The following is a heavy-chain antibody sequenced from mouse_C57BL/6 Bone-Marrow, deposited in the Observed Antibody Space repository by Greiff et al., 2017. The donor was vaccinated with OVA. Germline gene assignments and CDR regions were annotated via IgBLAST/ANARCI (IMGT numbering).Heavy chain of an antibody. Sequence: VQLQQPGAELVKPGASVKLSCKASGYTFTSYWMHWVKQRPGRGLEWIGRIDPNSGGTKYNEKFKAKATLTVDKSSSTAYMQLKSLTSEDSAVYYCARDSSGYGAYWGQGTLVTVSA. CDR1: GYTFTSYW. V-gene: IGHV1-62-3*01. CDR3: ARDSSGYGAY. CDR2: IDPNSGGT. D-gene: IGHD3-2*02. J-gene: IGHJ3*01.